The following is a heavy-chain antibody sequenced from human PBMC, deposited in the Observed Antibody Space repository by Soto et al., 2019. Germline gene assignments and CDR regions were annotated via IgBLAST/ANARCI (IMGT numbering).Heavy chain of an antibody. Sequence: SVKVSCKASGFTFTSSAMQWVRQARGQRLEWIGWIVVGSGNTNYAQKLQGRVTMTTDTSTSTAYMELRSLRSDDTVVYYCARDLGYSSHWGQGTLVTVSS. D-gene: IGHD6-19*01. V-gene: IGHV1-58*02. CDR1: GFTFTSSA. J-gene: IGHJ1*01. CDR3: ARDLGYSSH. CDR2: IVVGSGNT.